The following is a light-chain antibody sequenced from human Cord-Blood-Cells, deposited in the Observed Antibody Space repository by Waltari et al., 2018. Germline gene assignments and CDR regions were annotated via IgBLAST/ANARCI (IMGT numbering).Light chain of an antibody. CDR1: SPRSPY. Sequence: SSELTQDPAVSVALGQTVRITCQGDSPRSPYASWYQQKPGQAPVLVIYGKNNRPSGIPDRFSGSSSGNTASLTITGAQAEDEADYYCNSRDSSGNVVFGGGTKLTVL. CDR3: NSRDSSGNVV. J-gene: IGLJ2*01. V-gene: IGLV3-19*01. CDR2: GKN.